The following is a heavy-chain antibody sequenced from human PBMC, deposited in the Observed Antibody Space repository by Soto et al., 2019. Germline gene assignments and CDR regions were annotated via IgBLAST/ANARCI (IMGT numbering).Heavy chain of an antibody. CDR3: GKERRGRGWFVCNY. CDR1: GFTFSNYA. J-gene: IGHJ4*02. CDR2: TSYDGNNE. Sequence: GGSLRLSCAASGFTFSNYAMHWVRQAPGKGLEWVALTSYDGNNEYYTDSVKGRFTISRDNSKNTLFLQMNSPRPEDTAVYYCGKERRGRGWFVCNYWGQGIVVTVSS. D-gene: IGHD6-19*01. V-gene: IGHV3-30*18.